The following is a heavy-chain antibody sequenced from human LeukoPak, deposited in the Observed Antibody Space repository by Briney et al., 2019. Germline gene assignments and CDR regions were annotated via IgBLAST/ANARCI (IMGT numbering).Heavy chain of an antibody. J-gene: IGHJ4*02. CDR3: ARVRRRFLEWLPLPKYYFDY. V-gene: IGHV4-34*01. Sequence: PSETLSLTCAVYGGSFSGYYWSWIRQPPGKGLEWIGEINHSGSTNYNPSLKSRVTISVDTSKNQFSLKLSSVTAADTAVYYCARVRRRFLEWLPLPKYYFDYWGQGTLVTVSS. CDR2: INHSGST. CDR1: GGSFSGYY. D-gene: IGHD3-3*01.